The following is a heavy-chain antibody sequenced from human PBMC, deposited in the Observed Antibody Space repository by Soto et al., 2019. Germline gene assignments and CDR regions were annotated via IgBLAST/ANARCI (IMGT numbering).Heavy chain of an antibody. V-gene: IGHV5-10-1*01. CDR2: IDPSDSYT. CDR3: ARLQAAAGDNDLTFDY. J-gene: IGHJ4*02. CDR1: GYSFTSYW. Sequence: EVQLVRSGAEVKKPGESLRISCKGSGYSFTSYWISWVRQMPGKGLEWMGRIDPSDSYTNYSPSVQGHVTISADESIRTAYLQWSSLKASDTAMYYCARLQAAAGDNDLTFDYWGQGTLVTVSS. D-gene: IGHD6-13*01.